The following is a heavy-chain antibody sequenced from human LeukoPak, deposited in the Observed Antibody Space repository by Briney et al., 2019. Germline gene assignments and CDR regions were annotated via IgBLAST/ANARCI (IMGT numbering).Heavy chain of an antibody. CDR3: ARDRIYYDSSGYYYYGMDV. J-gene: IGHJ6*02. CDR2: ISYDGSNK. D-gene: IGHD3-22*01. V-gene: IGHV3-30-3*01. CDR1: GFTFSNYS. Sequence: GGSLRLSCAASGFTFSNYSMHWVRQAPGKGLEWVAVISYDGSNKYYADSVKGRFTISRDNSKNTLYLQMNSLRAEDTAVYYCARDRIYYDSSGYYYYGMDVWGQGTTVTVSS.